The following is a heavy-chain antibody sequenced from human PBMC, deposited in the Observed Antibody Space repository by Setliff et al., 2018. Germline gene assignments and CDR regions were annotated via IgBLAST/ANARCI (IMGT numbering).Heavy chain of an antibody. CDR3: ARAGLLWFGDQTYYYYGMDV. CDR2: IIPIFGTA. Sequence: SVKVSCKASGGTFSSYAISWVRQAPGQGLEWMGGIIPIFGTANYAQKFRGRVTITTDESTSTAYMELSSLRSEDTAVYYCARAGLLWFGDQTYYYYGMDVWGQGTTVTVSS. V-gene: IGHV1-69*05. CDR1: GGTFSSYA. J-gene: IGHJ6*02. D-gene: IGHD3-10*01.